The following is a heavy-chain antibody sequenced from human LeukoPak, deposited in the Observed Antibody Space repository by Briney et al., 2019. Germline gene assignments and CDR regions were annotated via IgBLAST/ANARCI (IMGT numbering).Heavy chain of an antibody. D-gene: IGHD2/OR15-2a*01. CDR2: IWYDGSNK. CDR1: GFTFSSYG. Sequence: GGSLRLSCAASGFTFSSYGMHWVRQAPGKGLEWVAVIWYDGSNKYYADSVKGRFTISRDNSKNTLYLQMNSLRAEDTAVYYCAKDLPSNKNYYGMDVWGQGTTVTVSS. V-gene: IGHV3-33*06. CDR3: AKDLPSNKNYYGMDV. J-gene: IGHJ6*02.